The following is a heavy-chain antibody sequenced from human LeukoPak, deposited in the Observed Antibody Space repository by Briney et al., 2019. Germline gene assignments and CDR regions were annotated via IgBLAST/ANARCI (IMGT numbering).Heavy chain of an antibody. Sequence: ASVKVSCKVSGYTLTELSMHWVRQAPGKGLEWMGGFDPDDGETIYAQKFQGRVTMTEDTSTDTAYMELSSLRSEYTAVYYCATETYYYDSSGYLIWGQGTMVTVSS. V-gene: IGHV1-24*01. CDR2: FDPDDGET. D-gene: IGHD3-22*01. J-gene: IGHJ3*02. CDR3: ATETYYYDSSGYLI. CDR1: GYTLTELS.